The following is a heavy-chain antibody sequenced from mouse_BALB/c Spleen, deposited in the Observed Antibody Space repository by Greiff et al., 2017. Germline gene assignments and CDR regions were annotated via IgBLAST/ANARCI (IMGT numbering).Heavy chain of an antibody. CDR2: ISSGGST. D-gene: IGHD2-14*01. CDR3: ARGHRYDWYFDV. V-gene: IGHV5-6-5*01. CDR1: GFTFSSYA. J-gene: IGHJ1*01. Sequence: EVQVVESGGGLVKPGGSLKLSCAASGFTFSSYAMSWVRQTPEKRLEWVASISSGGSTYYPDSVKGRFTISRDNARNILYLQMSSLRSEDTAMYYCARGHRYDWYFDVWGAGTTVTVSS.